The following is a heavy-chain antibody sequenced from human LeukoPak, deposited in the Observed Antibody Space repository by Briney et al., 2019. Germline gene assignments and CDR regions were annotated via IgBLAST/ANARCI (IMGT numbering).Heavy chain of an antibody. CDR1: GYTFTSYG. J-gene: IGHJ5*02. CDR3: ARDSEIQLWFMGKYNWFDP. Sequence: GASVKVSCKASGYTFTSYGISWVRQAPGQGLEWMGWISAYNGNTNYAQKLQGRVTMTTDTSTSTAYMELSRLRSDDTAVYYCARDSEIQLWFMGKYNWFDPWGQGTLVTVSS. V-gene: IGHV1-18*01. CDR2: ISAYNGNT. D-gene: IGHD5-18*01.